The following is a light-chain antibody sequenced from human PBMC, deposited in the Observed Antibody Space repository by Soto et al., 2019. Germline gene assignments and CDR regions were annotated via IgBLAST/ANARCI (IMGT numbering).Light chain of an antibody. Sequence: QSALTQPASVSGSPGQSITISCTGTSSDIGGYNSVSWFQQHPGKAPKLMVYEVSNRPSGVSNRFSGSKFDNAASLTISGLQAGDEADYYCASYTTTGTVLFGAGTKVTVL. CDR1: SSDIGGYNS. CDR2: EVS. CDR3: ASYTTTGTVL. J-gene: IGLJ2*01. V-gene: IGLV2-14*01.